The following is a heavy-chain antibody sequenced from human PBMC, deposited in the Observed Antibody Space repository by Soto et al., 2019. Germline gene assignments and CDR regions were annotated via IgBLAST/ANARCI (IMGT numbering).Heavy chain of an antibody. D-gene: IGHD1-1*01. V-gene: IGHV4-34*01. CDR1: GGSFSGYY. CDR2: INHSGST. CDR3: ARAQVGTIYFEY. Sequence: SETLSLTCAVYGGSFSGYYWSWIRQPPGKGLEWIGEINHSGSTNYNPSLKSRVTISIDTSKKQFSLTLSSVTAAHTAIYYCARAQVGTIYFEYWSQGRLVKVSS. J-gene: IGHJ4*02.